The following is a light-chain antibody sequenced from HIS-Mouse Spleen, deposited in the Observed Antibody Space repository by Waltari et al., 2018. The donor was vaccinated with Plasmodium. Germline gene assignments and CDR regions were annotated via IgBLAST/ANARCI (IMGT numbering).Light chain of an antibody. CDR1: SSDVGVYNY. CDR2: DGS. J-gene: IGLJ2*01. CDR3: CSYAGSYTVV. Sequence: QSALTQPRSVSGSPGQSVTISCTGTSSDVGVYNYVSWYQQHPGKAPKLMIYDGSKRPSGVPDRFSGSKSGNTASLTISGLQAEDEADYYCCSYAGSYTVVFGGGTKLTVL. V-gene: IGLV2-11*01.